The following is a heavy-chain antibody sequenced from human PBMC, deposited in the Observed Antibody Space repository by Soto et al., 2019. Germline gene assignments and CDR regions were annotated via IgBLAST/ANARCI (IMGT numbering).Heavy chain of an antibody. D-gene: IGHD3-22*01. Sequence: SETLSLTCTVSGGSISSSSYYWGWIRQPPGKGLEWIGSIYYSGSTYYNPSLKSRVTISVDTSKNQFSLKLSSVTAADTAVYYCARHGVYYDSSGYYPDYWGQGTLVTVSS. CDR2: IYYSGST. CDR3: ARHGVYYDSSGYYPDY. CDR1: GGSISSSSYY. V-gene: IGHV4-39*01. J-gene: IGHJ4*02.